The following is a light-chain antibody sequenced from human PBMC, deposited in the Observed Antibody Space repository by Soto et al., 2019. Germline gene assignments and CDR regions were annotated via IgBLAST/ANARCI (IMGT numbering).Light chain of an antibody. CDR3: ATWDDSLNGYV. Sequence: QSVLTQPPSASGTAGQRVTISCSGSSSNIGSNAVNWYQHLPGTAPKLLIYSNYQRPSGVPDRFSGSKSGTSASLAISGLXSGDEADYYCATWDDSLNGYVFGTGTKVTVL. J-gene: IGLJ1*01. CDR1: SSNIGSNA. CDR2: SNY. V-gene: IGLV1-44*01.